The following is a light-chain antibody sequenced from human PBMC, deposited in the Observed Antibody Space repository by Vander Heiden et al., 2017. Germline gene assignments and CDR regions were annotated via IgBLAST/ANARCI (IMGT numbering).Light chain of an antibody. CDR3: QQYGSSPMYP. CDR2: AAA. J-gene: IGKJ2*01. V-gene: IGKV3-20*01. Sequence: EIVLTQSPGTLSLSPGEGATLSCRASQSVDSSYLAWYQQKPGQAPRFLIYAAASRATGIPDRFSGSGSGTDFTLTISRLEPEDFAVYYCQQYGSSPMYPFGQGTKLEIK. CDR1: QSVDSSY.